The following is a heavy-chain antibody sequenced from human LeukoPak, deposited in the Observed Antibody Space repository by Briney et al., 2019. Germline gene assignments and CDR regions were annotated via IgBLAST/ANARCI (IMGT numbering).Heavy chain of an antibody. CDR2: INNDGRST. CDR1: GFTFSSYW. J-gene: IGHJ4*02. Sequence: GGSLRLSCAASGFTFSSYWMHWVRQAPGKGLVGVSRINNDGRSTNYADSVKGRFTISRDNAKNTLYLQMNSLRAEDTAVYYCARVITVTTFDYWGQGTLVTVSS. D-gene: IGHD4-17*01. CDR3: ARVITVTTFDY. V-gene: IGHV3-74*01.